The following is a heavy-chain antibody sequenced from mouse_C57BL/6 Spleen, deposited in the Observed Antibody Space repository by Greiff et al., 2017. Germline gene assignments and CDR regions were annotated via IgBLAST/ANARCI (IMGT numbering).Heavy chain of an antibody. CDR2: IDPENGDT. Sequence: VQLQQSGAELVRPGASVKLSCTASGFNIKDDYMHWVKQRPEQGLEWIGWIDPENGDTEYASKFKGKATITADTSSNTAYLQLSSLTSEDTAVYYCTCYYCGSCYLDYWGQGTTPTVSS. D-gene: IGHD1-1*01. J-gene: IGHJ2*01. CDR3: TCYYCGSCYLDY. V-gene: IGHV14-4*01. CDR1: GFNIKDDY.